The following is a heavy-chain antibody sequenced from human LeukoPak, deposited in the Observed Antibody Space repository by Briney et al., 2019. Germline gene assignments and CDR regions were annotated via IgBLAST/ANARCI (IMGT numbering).Heavy chain of an antibody. CDR2: ISSSSSTI. Sequence: GGSLRLSCAASGFTFSSYSMNWVRQPPGKGLEWVSYISSSSSTIYYADSVKGRFTISRENAKKSLYLQMNSMRAEDTAVYYCARAHGDYYDSSGYYWGQGTLVTVSS. V-gene: IGHV3-48*01. CDR3: ARAHGDYYDSSGYY. J-gene: IGHJ4*02. D-gene: IGHD3-22*01. CDR1: GFTFSSYS.